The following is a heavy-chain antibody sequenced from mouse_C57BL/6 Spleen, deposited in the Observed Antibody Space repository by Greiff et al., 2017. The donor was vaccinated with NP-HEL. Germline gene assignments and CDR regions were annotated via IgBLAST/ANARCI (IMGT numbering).Heavy chain of an antibody. CDR2: IDPSDSYT. J-gene: IGHJ4*01. CDR1: GYTFTSYW. D-gene: IGHD2-3*01. Sequence: VQLQQPGAELVKPGASVKLSCKASGYTFTSYWMQWVKQRPGQGLEWIGEIDPSDSYTNYNQKFKGKATLTVDTSSSTAYMQLSSLTSEDSAVYYCARDYDGYRGDYWGQGTSVTVSS. V-gene: IGHV1-50*01. CDR3: ARDYDGYRGDY.